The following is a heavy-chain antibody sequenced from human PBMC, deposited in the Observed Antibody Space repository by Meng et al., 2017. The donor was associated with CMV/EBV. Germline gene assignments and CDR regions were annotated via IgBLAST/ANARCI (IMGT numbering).Heavy chain of an antibody. CDR1: GGSLSSSSYY. CDR3: ARDPSLRWIDY. D-gene: IGHD4-23*01. V-gene: IGHV4-39*07. CDR2: IYYSGST. J-gene: IGHJ4*02. Sequence: QLDLQESCPGLVKPSETLSLTCTVSGGSLSSSSYYWGWIRQPPGKGLQWIGSIYYSGSTYYNPSLKSRVTISVDTSKNQFSLKLSSVTAADTAVYYCARDPSLRWIDYWGQGTLVTVSS.